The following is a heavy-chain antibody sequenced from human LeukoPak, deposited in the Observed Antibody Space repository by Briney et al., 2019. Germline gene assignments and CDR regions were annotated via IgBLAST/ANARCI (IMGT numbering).Heavy chain of an antibody. J-gene: IGHJ4*02. V-gene: IGHV3-74*01. CDR2: TSSDGSST. CDR3: ARETTGSYYLDY. Sequence: GGSLRLSCAASGFTFSGYWLHWVRQDPGQGLVWVSRTSSDGSSTSYADSVKGRFTISRDNAKNTLFLQMNSLRAEDTAVYYCARETTGSYYLDYWGQGTLVTVSS. CDR1: GFTFSGYW. D-gene: IGHD1-1*01.